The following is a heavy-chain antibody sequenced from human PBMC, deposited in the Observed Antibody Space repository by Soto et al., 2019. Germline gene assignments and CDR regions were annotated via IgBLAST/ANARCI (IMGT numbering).Heavy chain of an antibody. D-gene: IGHD2-15*01. CDR2: TYYRSKWYN. CDR3: ARAVVVVAAIVRYFDL. V-gene: IGHV6-1*01. J-gene: IGHJ2*01. Sequence: PSQTLSLTCAISGDSVSSNSAAWNWIRQSPSRALEWLGRTYYRSKWYNDYAVSVKSRITINPDTSKNQFSLQLNSVTPEDTAVYYCARAVVVVAAIVRYFDLWGRGTLVTVSS. CDR1: GDSVSSNSAA.